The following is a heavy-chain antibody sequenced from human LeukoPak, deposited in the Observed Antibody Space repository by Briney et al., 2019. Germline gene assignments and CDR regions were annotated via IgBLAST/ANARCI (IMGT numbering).Heavy chain of an antibody. D-gene: IGHD3-3*01. CDR3: AREGGFYRPLDY. CDR2: IINSGGTV. CDR1: GFTFSIHG. J-gene: IGHJ4*02. Sequence: GGSLRLSCAASGFTFSIHGMNWVRQAPGKGLEWVSYIINSGGTVYYTDSVQGRFTISRDNARNSLFLQMNSLRDEDTAVYYCAREGGFYRPLDYSGQGTLVTVSS. V-gene: IGHV3-48*02.